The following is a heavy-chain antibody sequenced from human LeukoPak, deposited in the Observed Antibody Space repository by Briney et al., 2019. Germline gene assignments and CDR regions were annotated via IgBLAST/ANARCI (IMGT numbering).Heavy chain of an antibody. CDR1: GYTFTSYG. D-gene: IGHD6-19*01. V-gene: IGHV1-18*04. Sequence: ASVKVSCKASGYTFTSYGINWVRQAPGQGLEWMGWISGHNGHTNYVQKMQGRVTMTTDTSTNTAYMELRNLTSDDTAVYYCARGPGIAVAGVFDYWGLGSLVTVSS. CDR3: ARGPGIAVAGVFDY. CDR2: ISGHNGHT. J-gene: IGHJ4*02.